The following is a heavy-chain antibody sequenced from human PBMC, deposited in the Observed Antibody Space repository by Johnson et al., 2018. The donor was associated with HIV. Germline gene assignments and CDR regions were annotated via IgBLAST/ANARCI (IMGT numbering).Heavy chain of an antibody. CDR2: ISYDGSNK. CDR1: GFTFSSYA. V-gene: IGHV3-30-3*01. J-gene: IGHJ3*02. D-gene: IGHD3-22*01. CDR3: ATSLYYYDSSGFSFDAFDI. Sequence: QVQLVESGGGLVQPGRSLRLSCAASGFTFSSYAMHWVRQAPGKGLEWVAVISYDGSNKYYADSVKGRFTISRDNSKNTLYLQMNSLRAEDTAVYYCATSLYYYDSSGFSFDAFDIWGQGTMVTVSS.